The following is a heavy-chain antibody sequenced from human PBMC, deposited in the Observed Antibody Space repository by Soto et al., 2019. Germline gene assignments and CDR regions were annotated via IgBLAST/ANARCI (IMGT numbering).Heavy chain of an antibody. D-gene: IGHD6-13*01. Sequence: SETLSLTCAVSGGSISSSNWWSWVRQPPGKGLEWIGEIYHSGSTNYNPSLKSRVTISVDKSKNQFSLKLSSVTAADTAVYYCARVGYSSSWYFDYWGQGTLVTVSS. V-gene: IGHV4-4*02. CDR1: GGSISSSNW. CDR2: IYHSGST. J-gene: IGHJ4*02. CDR3: ARVGYSSSWYFDY.